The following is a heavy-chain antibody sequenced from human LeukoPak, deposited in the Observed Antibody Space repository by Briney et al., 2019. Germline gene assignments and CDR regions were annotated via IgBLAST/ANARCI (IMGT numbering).Heavy chain of an antibody. D-gene: IGHD2-2*01. CDR2: ISEDGSVK. CDR1: GFIVGETH. CDR3: VGEAPGY. J-gene: IGHJ4*02. V-gene: IGHV3-7*01. Sequence: PGGSLRLSCARSGFIVGETHMTWVAQAPGKGLEWVAHISEDGSVKYYIDSVKGRFTISRDNAKNSVYLQMNDLRVEDTAVYYCVGEAPGYWGQGALVTVSS.